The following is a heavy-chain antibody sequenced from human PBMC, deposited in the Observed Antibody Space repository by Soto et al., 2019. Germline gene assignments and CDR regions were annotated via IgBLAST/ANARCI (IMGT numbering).Heavy chain of an antibody. D-gene: IGHD3-16*01. CDR1: GFTADDYA. CDR3: AKDMKWGGMTKIHYFDS. V-gene: IGHV3-9*02. Sequence: EVQLVESGGGLVQPGRSLRLSCVASGFTADDYALHWVRQAPGKGLEWVSGISSNSDTIHYADSVKGRFTISRDNAKNTLFLQMNSLRPEDTAVYYCAKDMKWGGMTKIHYFDSWGQGTLVTVSS. CDR2: ISSNSDTI. J-gene: IGHJ4*02.